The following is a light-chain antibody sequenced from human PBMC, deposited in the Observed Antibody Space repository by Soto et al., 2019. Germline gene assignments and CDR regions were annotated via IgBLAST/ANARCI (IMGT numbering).Light chain of an antibody. CDR2: DVS. Sequence: QSVLTQPRSVSGSPGQSVTISCTGTSSDVGGYNYVSWYQQHPGKAPKLMIYDVSKRPSGVPDRFSGSESGNTASLTISGLQAEDEADSSCATWDGGLSGPFVFGTGTKVTVL. J-gene: IGLJ1*01. V-gene: IGLV2-11*01. CDR3: ATWDGGLSGPFV. CDR1: SSDVGGYNY.